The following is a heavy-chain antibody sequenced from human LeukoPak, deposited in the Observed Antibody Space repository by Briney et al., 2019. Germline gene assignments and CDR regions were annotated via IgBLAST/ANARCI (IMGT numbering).Heavy chain of an antibody. CDR3: ARDHGVVVPAARYYYYGMDV. Sequence: SEPLSLTCTVSGYSISNGYYWGWIRQPPGKGLEWIGTIFRSGSTYYNPSLKSRVTISVDTSKNQFSLKLSSVTAADTAVYYCARDHGVVVPAARYYYYGMDVWGQGTTVTVSS. CDR2: IFRSGST. J-gene: IGHJ6*02. D-gene: IGHD2-2*01. CDR1: GYSISNGYY. V-gene: IGHV4-38-2*02.